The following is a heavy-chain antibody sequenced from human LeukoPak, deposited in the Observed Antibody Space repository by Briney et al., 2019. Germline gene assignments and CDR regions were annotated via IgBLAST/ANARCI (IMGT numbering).Heavy chain of an antibody. J-gene: IGHJ4*02. V-gene: IGHV3-53*01. CDR2: IYSGGST. Sequence: GGSLRLSCAASGFTVSSNYMSWVRQAPGKGLEWVSVIYSGGSTYYADSVKGRFTISRDSSKNTLYLQMNSLRAEDTAVYYCARDPVRRDSYWGQGTLVTVSS. CDR3: ARDPVRRDSY. CDR1: GFTVSSNY. D-gene: IGHD3-10*01.